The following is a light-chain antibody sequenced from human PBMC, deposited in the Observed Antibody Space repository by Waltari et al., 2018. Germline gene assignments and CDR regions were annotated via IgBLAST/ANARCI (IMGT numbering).Light chain of an antibody. CDR1: QNIDDS. CDR3: QQYDSAPVT. V-gene: IGKV1-NL1*01. J-gene: IGKJ3*01. CDR2: DTS. Sequence: DIQLTQSPSFLSVSVGDKVPITCQASQNIDDSLAWYQQKPGKAPRSLIYDTSILESGVPSRFSGSGSGTDFSLTISSLQPEDFATYYCQQYDSAPVTFGPGTKL.